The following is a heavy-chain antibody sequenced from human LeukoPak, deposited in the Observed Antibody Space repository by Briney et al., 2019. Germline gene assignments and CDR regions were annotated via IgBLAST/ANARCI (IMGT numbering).Heavy chain of an antibody. D-gene: IGHD1-1*01. CDR1: GGSMRSYY. V-gene: IGHV3-7*03. CDR2: IKQDGSEK. Sequence: ETLSLTCSVSGGSMRSYYWSWIRQPPGKGLEWVANIKQDGSEKYYVDSVKGRFTISRDNAKNSLYLQMNSLRGEDTALYYCARGGLIQRHAFDIWGQGTMVTVSS. J-gene: IGHJ3*02. CDR3: ARGGLIQRHAFDI.